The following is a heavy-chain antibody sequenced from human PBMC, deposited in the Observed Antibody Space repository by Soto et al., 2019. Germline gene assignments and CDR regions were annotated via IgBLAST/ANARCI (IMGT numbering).Heavy chain of an antibody. CDR3: ARGYCSGGSCDAFDI. J-gene: IGHJ3*02. D-gene: IGHD2-15*01. Sequence: PSETLSLTCAVYGGSFSGYYWSWIRQHPGKGLEWIGYIYYSGSTYYNPSLKSRVTISVDTSKNQFSLKLSSVTAADTAVYYCARGYCSGGSCDAFDIWGQGTMVTVSS. CDR2: IYYSGST. V-gene: IGHV4-31*11. CDR1: GGSFSGYY.